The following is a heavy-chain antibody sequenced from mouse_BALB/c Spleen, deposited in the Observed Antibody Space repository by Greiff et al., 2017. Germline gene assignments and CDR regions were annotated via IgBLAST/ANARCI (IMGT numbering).Heavy chain of an antibody. J-gene: IGHJ4*01. Sequence: EVKLMESGPILVKPSQTLSLTCSVTGDSITSGYLNWIRQFPGNKLEYMGYISYSGSTYYNPSLNSRISITRDTSKNQYYLQLNSVTTEDTATYYCARFDYGGDAMDYWGQGTSVTVSS. CDR2: ISYSGST. D-gene: IGHD2-4*01. CDR1: GDSITSGY. V-gene: IGHV3-8*02. CDR3: ARFDYGGDAMDY.